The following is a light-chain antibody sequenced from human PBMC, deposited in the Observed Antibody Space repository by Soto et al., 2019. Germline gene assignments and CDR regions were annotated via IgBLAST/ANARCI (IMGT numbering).Light chain of an antibody. CDR2: EVS. CDR1: SSDVGSYNL. V-gene: IGLV2-23*02. CDR3: CSYGGSVV. Sequence: QSALTQPASVSGSPGQSITISCTGTSSDVGSYNLVSWYQHHPGKAPKLMIYEVSKRPSGVSNRFSGSKSGITASLTISGLQAEDEADYYCCSYGGSVVFGGGTKLTVL. J-gene: IGLJ2*01.